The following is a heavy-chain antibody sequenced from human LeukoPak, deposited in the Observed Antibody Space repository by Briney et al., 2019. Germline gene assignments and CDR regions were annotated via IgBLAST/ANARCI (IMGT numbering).Heavy chain of an antibody. J-gene: IGHJ5*02. CDR3: AKGSPTYYYDSSGYYNWFDP. CDR1: GFTFSSYA. V-gene: IGHV3-23*01. Sequence: AGGSLRLSCAASGFTFSSYAMSWVRQAPGKGLEWVSAISGSGGSTYYADSVKGRFTISRDNSKNTLYLQMNSLRAEDTAVYYCAKGSPTYYYDSSGYYNWFDPWGQGTLVTVSS. D-gene: IGHD3-22*01. CDR2: ISGSGGST.